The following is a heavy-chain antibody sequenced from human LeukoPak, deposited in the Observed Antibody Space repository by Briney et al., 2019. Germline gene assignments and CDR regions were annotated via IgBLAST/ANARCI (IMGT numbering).Heavy chain of an antibody. CDR3: ARDGDYYYYYYMDV. CDR2: ISSSSSYI. V-gene: IGHV3-21*01. CDR1: GFTFSSYS. Sequence: PGGSLRLSCAASGFTFSSYSMNWVRQAPGKGLEWVSSISSSSSYIYYADSVKGRFTFSRDNAKNSLYLQMNSLRAEDTAVYYCARDGDYYYYYYMDVWGKGTTVTVSS. J-gene: IGHJ6*03.